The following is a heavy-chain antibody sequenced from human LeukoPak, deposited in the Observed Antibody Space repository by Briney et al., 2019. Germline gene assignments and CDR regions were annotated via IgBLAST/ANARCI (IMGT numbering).Heavy chain of an antibody. CDR3: AKGEYYSSPIDY. CDR1: GFIFDRCA. CDR2: IRYDGGNK. V-gene: IGHV3-30*02. Sequence: GGSLRLSCEASGFIFDRCAMHWVRQAPGKGLEWVTCIRYDGGNKYYADSVKGRFTISRDNSKNTLYLQMNSLRAEDTAVYYCAKGEYYSSPIDYWGQGTLVTVSS. D-gene: IGHD2/OR15-2a*01. J-gene: IGHJ4*02.